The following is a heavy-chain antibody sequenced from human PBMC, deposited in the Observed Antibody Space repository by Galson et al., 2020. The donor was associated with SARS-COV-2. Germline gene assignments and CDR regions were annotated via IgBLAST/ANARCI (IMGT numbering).Heavy chain of an antibody. CDR3: ARYGSWGAFDY. V-gene: IGHV4-31*03. J-gene: IGHJ4*02. D-gene: IGHD3-10*01. CDR2: IYYSGST. Sequence: ASETLSLTCTVSGGSISSGGYYWSCIRQHPGKGLEWLGYIYYSGSTYYNPSLKSRVTISVDTSKNQFSLKLSSVTAADTAVYYCARYGSWGAFDYWGQGTLVTVSS. CDR1: GGSISSGGYY.